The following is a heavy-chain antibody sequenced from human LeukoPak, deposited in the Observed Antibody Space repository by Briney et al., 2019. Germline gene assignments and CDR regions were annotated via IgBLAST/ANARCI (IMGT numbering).Heavy chain of an antibody. J-gene: IGHJ4*02. V-gene: IGHV4-34*01. Sequence: PSETLSLTCAVYGGSLSGYYWSWIRQPPGKGLEWIGEINHSGSTNYNPSLKSRVTISVDTSKNQFSLKLSSVTAADTAVYYCARGPPAYYYGPWIDYWGQGTLVTVSS. D-gene: IGHD3-10*01. CDR3: ARGPPAYYYGPWIDY. CDR2: INHSGST. CDR1: GGSLSGYY.